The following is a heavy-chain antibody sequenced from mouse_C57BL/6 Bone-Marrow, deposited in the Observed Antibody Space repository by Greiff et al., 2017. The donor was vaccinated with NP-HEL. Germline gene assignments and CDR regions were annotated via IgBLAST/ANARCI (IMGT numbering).Heavy chain of an antibody. CDR2: IYPGGGYT. CDR3: ARHYGSSPRYFDV. CDR1: GYTFTNYW. J-gene: IGHJ1*03. D-gene: IGHD1-1*01. V-gene: IGHV1-63*01. Sequence: VKLMESGAELVRPGTSVKMSCKASGYTFTNYWIGWAKQRPGHGLEWIGDIYPGGGYTNYNEKFKGKATLTADKSSSTAYMQFSSLTSEDSAIYYCARHYGSSPRYFDVWGTGTTVTVSS.